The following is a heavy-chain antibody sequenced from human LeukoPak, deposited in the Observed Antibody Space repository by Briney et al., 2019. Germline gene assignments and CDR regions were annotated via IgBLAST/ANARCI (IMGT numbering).Heavy chain of an antibody. CDR1: GYTFTSYD. J-gene: IGHJ5*02. CDR2: MNPNSGNT. CDR3: ARRKPTSGAQYWFDP. Sequence: ASVKVSCKASGYTFTSYDINWVRQATGQGLEWMGWMNPNSGNTGYAQEFQGRVTMTRDTSISTAYMELSSLTSEDTAVYYCARRKPTSGAQYWFDPWGQGTLVPVSS. V-gene: IGHV1-8*01. D-gene: IGHD3-10*01.